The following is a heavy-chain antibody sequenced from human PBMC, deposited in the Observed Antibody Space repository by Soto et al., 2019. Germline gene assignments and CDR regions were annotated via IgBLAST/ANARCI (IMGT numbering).Heavy chain of an antibody. Sequence: EVQLMESGGGLVQPGGSLRLSCAASGFTVSSNYMSWVRQAPGKGLEWVSVIYAAGSTYYADSVKGRFTISRDESRNTLYLQLNSLRAWDTAVYYCARGSYDSVFDSWGQGTLF. J-gene: IGHJ4*02. CDR3: ARGSYDSVFDS. V-gene: IGHV3-66*01. CDR1: GFTVSSNY. CDR2: IYAAGST. D-gene: IGHD1-1*01.